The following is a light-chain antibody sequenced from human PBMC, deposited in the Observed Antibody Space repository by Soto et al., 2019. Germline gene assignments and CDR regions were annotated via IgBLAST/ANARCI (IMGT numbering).Light chain of an antibody. CDR2: KAS. Sequence: TQSPATLSSFPGDRVTLSCRASQCISSWLAWYQQKPGKAPKLLIYKASTLKSGVPSRFSGSGSGTEFTLTISSLQPDDFATYYCQHYNSYSEAFGQGTKVDIK. CDR3: QHYNSYSEA. CDR1: QCISSW. V-gene: IGKV1-5*03. J-gene: IGKJ1*01.